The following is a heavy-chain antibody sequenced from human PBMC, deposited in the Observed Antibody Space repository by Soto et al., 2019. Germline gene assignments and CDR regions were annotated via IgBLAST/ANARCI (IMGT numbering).Heavy chain of an antibody. V-gene: IGHV3-15*01. J-gene: IGHJ5*02. Sequence: GGSPRIACAASGLTFSNAGMSGARQAPGKGLEWVGRIKSKTDGGTTDYAAPVKGRFTISRDDSKNTLYLQMNSLKTEDTAVYYCTTDPTANTAMDWFDPSGQGTLVTVSS. D-gene: IGHD5-18*01. CDR3: TTDPTANTAMDWFDP. CDR1: GLTFSNAG. CDR2: IKSKTDGGTT.